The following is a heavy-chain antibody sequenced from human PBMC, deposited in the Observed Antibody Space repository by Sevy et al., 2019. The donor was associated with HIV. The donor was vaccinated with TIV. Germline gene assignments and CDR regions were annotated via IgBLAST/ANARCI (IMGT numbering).Heavy chain of an antibody. J-gene: IGHJ6*02. Sequence: ASVKVSYKASGYTFTSYGISWVRQAPGQGLEWMGWISAYNGNTNYAQKLQGRVTMTTDTSTSTAYMELRSLRSDDTAVYYCARVIAAAGPSYYYYGMDVWGQGTTVTVSS. CDR2: ISAYNGNT. V-gene: IGHV1-18*01. CDR3: ARVIAAAGPSYYYYGMDV. CDR1: GYTFTSYG. D-gene: IGHD6-13*01.